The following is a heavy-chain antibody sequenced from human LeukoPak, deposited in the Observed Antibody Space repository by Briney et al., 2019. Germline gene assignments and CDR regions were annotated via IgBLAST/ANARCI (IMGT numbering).Heavy chain of an antibody. CDR2: ISGNGGST. V-gene: IGHV3-23*01. J-gene: IGHJ4*02. CDR3: AKGTLSADLPPYYFDF. CDR1: GFTFTSYA. D-gene: IGHD1-1*01. Sequence: GGSLRLSCAASGFTFTSYAMSWVRQAPGKGLEWVTAISGNGGSTYFADSVRGRFAISRDNSKNTLYLRMNSLRAEDTAAYYSAKGTLSADLPPYYFDFWGQGTLVTVSP.